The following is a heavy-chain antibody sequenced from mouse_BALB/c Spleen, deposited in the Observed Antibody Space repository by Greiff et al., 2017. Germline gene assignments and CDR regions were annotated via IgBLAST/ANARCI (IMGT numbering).Heavy chain of an antibody. J-gene: IGHJ2*01. Sequence: VQLQQSGAELVKPGASVKLSCKASGYTFTSYYMYWVKQRPGQGLEWIGEINPSNGGTNFNEKFKCKATLTVDKSSSTAYMQLSSLTSEDSAVYYCTRSYYGSSSFDYWGQGTTLTVSS. CDR3: TRSYYGSSSFDY. CDR2: INPSNGGT. V-gene: IGHV1S81*02. D-gene: IGHD1-1*01. CDR1: GYTFTSYY.